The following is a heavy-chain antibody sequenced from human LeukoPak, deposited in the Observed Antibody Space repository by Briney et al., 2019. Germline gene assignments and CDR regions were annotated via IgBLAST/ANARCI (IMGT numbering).Heavy chain of an antibody. J-gene: IGHJ4*02. CDR2: ISYDGSNK. Sequence: GGSLRLSCAASGFTFSSYGMHWVRQAPGKGLEWVAVISYDGSNKYYADSVKGRFTISRDNFKNTLYLQMNSLRAEDTAVYYCAKIDRDGYNFWGQGTLVTVSS. D-gene: IGHD5-24*01. CDR3: AKIDRDGYNF. V-gene: IGHV3-30*18. CDR1: GFTFSSYG.